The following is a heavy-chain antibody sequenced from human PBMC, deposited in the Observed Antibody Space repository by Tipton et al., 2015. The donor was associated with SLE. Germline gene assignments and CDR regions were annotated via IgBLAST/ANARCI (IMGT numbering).Heavy chain of an antibody. Sequence: TLSLTCTVSGVSVSSHYWSWIRQSPGKGLEWIGLVHHSRGTNYNPSLQSRVTMSVQTSKNQFSLKLTSVTAADTAVYYCAREAAVVTPGAFDIWGLGTKVTVSS. CDR2: VHHSRGT. D-gene: IGHD4-23*01. CDR1: GVSVSSHY. CDR3: AREAAVVTPGAFDI. J-gene: IGHJ3*02. V-gene: IGHV4-59*02.